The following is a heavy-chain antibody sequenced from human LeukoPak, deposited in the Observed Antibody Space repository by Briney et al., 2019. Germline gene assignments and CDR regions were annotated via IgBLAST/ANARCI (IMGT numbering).Heavy chain of an antibody. D-gene: IGHD6-19*01. CDR2: IYSSGTT. Sequence: SETLSLTCNVSGXSISNYYWTWIRQPAGKGLEWIGRIYSSGTTTYNPSLKSRVAMSVDTSRNQFSLKLSSVTAADTAVYYCARVSPIAVAGSSYYYAMDVWGQGTTVTVSS. J-gene: IGHJ6*02. CDR3: ARVSPIAVAGSSYYYAMDV. V-gene: IGHV4-4*07. CDR1: GXSISNYY.